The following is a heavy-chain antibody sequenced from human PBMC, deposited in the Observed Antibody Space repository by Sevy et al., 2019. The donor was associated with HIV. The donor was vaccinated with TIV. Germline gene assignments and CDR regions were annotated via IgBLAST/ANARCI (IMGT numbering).Heavy chain of an antibody. V-gene: IGHV1-46*01. J-gene: IGHJ3*02. Sequence: ASVKVSCKASGYTFTSYYMHWVRQAPGQGLEWMGLINPSDGSTSYAQKFQGRVTMTRDTSTSTVYMELSSLRSVDTAVYYCARDHTVIGISWYGAFDIWGQGTMVTVSS. CDR3: ARDHTVIGISWYGAFDI. D-gene: IGHD6-13*01. CDR1: GYTFTSYY. CDR2: INPSDGST.